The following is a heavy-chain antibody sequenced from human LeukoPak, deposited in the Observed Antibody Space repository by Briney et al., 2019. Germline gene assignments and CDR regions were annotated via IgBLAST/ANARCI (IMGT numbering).Heavy chain of an antibody. D-gene: IGHD5-24*01. V-gene: IGHV3-7*01. J-gene: IGHJ4*02. CDR2: INQRESEI. Sequence: PGGPLRLSCAASGFTFSFYWTNGVRQSPGKALEGVGNINQRESEIYYADPLKGRFTIPRENPKNPLSLQMNTLSPQDTAVYSCARDLDGYNTKPAFEIVYWGEGALVTVSS. CDR3: ARDLDGYNTKPAFEIVY. CDR1: GFTFSFYW.